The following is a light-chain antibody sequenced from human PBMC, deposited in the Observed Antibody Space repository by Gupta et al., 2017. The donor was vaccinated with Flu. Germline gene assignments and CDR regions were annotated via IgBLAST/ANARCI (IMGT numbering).Light chain of an antibody. Sequence: QSVLTQPPSVSAAPGQKVTISCAGSSSNIENNDVSWYQQLPGTAPNLLIYDNNKRPSGIPDRFSGSKSGTSATLGITGLQTGDEADYYCGTWDSSLSAWVFGGGTKLTVL. V-gene: IGLV1-51*01. J-gene: IGLJ3*02. CDR2: DNN. CDR3: GTWDSSLSAWV. CDR1: SSNIENND.